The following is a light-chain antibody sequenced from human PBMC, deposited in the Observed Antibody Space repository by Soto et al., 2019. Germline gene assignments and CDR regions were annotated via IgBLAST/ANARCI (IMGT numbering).Light chain of an antibody. CDR2: LGS. Sequence: DIVMTQSPLSLPVTPGEPASISCRSSQSLLHSNGYNYLDWYLQKPGQSPQLLIYLGSNRSSGVPDRFRGSGSGTDFSLTVDSLQPEDTATYYCQQYDHPPYTFGQGTKLEIK. J-gene: IGKJ2*01. CDR3: QQYDHPPYT. CDR1: QSLLHSNGYNY. V-gene: IGKV2-28*01.